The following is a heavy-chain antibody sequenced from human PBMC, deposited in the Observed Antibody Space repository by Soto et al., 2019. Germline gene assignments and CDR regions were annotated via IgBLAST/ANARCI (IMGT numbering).Heavy chain of an antibody. Sequence: PGGSLRLSCTASGLSVRNNYMSWVRQAPGMGLEWVSVIYNDGTTYYADSVKGRFTISRDTSKNTLSLQMDSLRAEDTAVYYCVRPLPSGRNYGMDVWGQGPTVTVSS. CDR1: GLSVRNNY. D-gene: IGHD3-10*01. CDR2: IYNDGTT. CDR3: VRPLPSGRNYGMDV. J-gene: IGHJ6*02. V-gene: IGHV3-53*01.